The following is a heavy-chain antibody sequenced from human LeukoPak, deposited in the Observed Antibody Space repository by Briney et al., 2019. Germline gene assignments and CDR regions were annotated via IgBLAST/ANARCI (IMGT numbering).Heavy chain of an antibody. Sequence: GASVKVSCKASGYSFTGHYIHWVRQAPGQGPEWVGWINPNSGDTTYAQNFQGWVTMTRDTSIATAYMELSRLRSEDTAVYYCASYQTGATGPPHYYYYMDVWGKGTTVTVSS. CDR3: ASYQTGATGPPHYYYYMDV. D-gene: IGHD1-7*01. CDR2: INPNSGDT. CDR1: GYSFTGHY. V-gene: IGHV1-2*04. J-gene: IGHJ6*03.